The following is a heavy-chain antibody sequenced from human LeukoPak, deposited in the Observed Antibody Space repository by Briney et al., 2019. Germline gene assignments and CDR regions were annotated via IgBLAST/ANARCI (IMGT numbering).Heavy chain of an antibody. V-gene: IGHV4-59*01. CDR1: GDSLNDYY. CDR2: IYYSGST. J-gene: IGHJ4*02. Sequence: SETLSLTCTVSGDSLNDYYWSWIRQPPGKGLEWIGYIYYSGSTNYNPSLKSRVTISVDTSKNQFSLKLSSVTAADTAVYYCARAGPSLYSSSWYNRFGLFDYWGQGTLVTVSS. D-gene: IGHD6-13*01. CDR3: ARAGPSLYSSSWYNRFGLFDY.